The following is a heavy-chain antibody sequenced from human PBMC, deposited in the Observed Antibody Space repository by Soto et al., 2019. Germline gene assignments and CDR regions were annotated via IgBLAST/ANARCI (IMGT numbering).Heavy chain of an antibody. J-gene: IGHJ6*02. Sequence: QVQLVQSGAEVKKPGASVKVSCKASGYTFTSYGISWVRQAPGQGLEWMGWISAYNGNTNYAQKLQGRVTMTTDTSTSTAYRELRSLRSDDTAGYYCARDKIQLWLGVSVDYYYYGMDVWGQGTTVTVSS. CDR2: ISAYNGNT. CDR3: ARDKIQLWLGVSVDYYYYGMDV. CDR1: GYTFTSYG. D-gene: IGHD5-18*01. V-gene: IGHV1-18*01.